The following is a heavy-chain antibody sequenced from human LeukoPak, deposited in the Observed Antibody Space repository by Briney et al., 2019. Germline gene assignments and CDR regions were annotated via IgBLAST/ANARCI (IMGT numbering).Heavy chain of an antibody. V-gene: IGHV1-2*02. J-gene: IGHJ3*02. CDR3: ARFDNPTDAFDI. Sequence: ALVKVSCKASGYTCTGYYMHWVRQTPGQGLEWMGWINPNGGGTNYAQKFQGRVTMTRDTSISTAYMELSRLRSDDTAVYYCARFDNPTDAFDIWGQGTMVTVSS. CDR2: INPNGGGT. D-gene: IGHD1-14*01. CDR1: GYTCTGYY.